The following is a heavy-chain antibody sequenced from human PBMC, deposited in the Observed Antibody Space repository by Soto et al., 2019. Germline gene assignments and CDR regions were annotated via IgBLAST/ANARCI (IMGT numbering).Heavy chain of an antibody. CDR1: GGSISSYY. D-gene: IGHD3-10*01. J-gene: IGHJ2*01. V-gene: IGHV4-59*08. CDR2: IYYSGST. Sequence: QVQLQESGPGLVKPSETLSLTCTVSGGSISSYYWSWIRQPPGKGLEWIGYIYYSGSTNYNPSLKSRVTISVDTSKDQFSLKLSSVTAADTAVYYCARHLHGSGSPDKWYFDLWGRGTLVTVSS. CDR3: ARHLHGSGSPDKWYFDL.